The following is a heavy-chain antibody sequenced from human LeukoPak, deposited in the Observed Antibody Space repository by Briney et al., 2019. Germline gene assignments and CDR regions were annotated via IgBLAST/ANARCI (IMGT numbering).Heavy chain of an antibody. J-gene: IGHJ4*02. Sequence: SETLSLTCTVSGGSISGRSYYWGWIHQPPGKGLEWIGSMHYSGSAYHNPALNSRVTISVDTSKNQFSLKLKFVTAADTAVYYCAREDRSGWHPPFDSWGQGTLVTVSS. V-gene: IGHV4-39*07. CDR2: MHYSGSA. CDR1: GGSISGRSYY. CDR3: AREDRSGWHPPFDS. D-gene: IGHD6-19*01.